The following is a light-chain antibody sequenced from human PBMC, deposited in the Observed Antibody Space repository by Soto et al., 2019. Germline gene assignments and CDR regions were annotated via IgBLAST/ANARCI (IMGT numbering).Light chain of an antibody. CDR2: GAS. Sequence: EIVLTQSPGTLSLSPGERATLSCRASQSVSGSYLAWYQQKPGQAPRLLIYGASSRATGIPDRFSGSGSGTDFTLTISRLEPEDFAVYYCQQYGSSTGYTFGQGTKLEIK. V-gene: IGKV3-20*01. CDR3: QQYGSSTGYT. CDR1: QSVSGSY. J-gene: IGKJ2*01.